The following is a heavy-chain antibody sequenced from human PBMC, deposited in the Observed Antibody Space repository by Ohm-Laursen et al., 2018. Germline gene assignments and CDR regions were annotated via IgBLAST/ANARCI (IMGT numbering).Heavy chain of an antibody. J-gene: IGHJ4*02. D-gene: IGHD1-7*01. CDR3: ARVNFGTTEIAY. V-gene: IGHV1-2*02. CDR2: INPNSGGT. CDR1: GYTFTGYY. Sequence: GASVKVSCKASGYTFTGYYMHWVRQAPGQGLEWMGWINPNSGGTNYAQKFQGRVTMTRDKSISTAYMELSRLRSDDTAVYYCARVNFGTTEIAYWGQGTLVTVSS.